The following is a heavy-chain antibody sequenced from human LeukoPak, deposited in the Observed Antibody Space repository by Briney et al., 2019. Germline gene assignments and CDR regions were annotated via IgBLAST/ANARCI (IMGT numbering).Heavy chain of an antibody. J-gene: IGHJ4*02. D-gene: IGHD3-3*01. Sequence: SETLSLTCTVSGGSISSGDYYWSWIRQPPGKGLEWIGYIYYSGSIYYNPSLKSRVTISVDTPKNQFSLKLSSVTAADTAVYYCARVHSELWSRSLYYFDYWGQGTLVTVSS. V-gene: IGHV4-30-4*08. CDR1: GGSISSGDYY. CDR2: IYYSGSI. CDR3: ARVHSELWSRSLYYFDY.